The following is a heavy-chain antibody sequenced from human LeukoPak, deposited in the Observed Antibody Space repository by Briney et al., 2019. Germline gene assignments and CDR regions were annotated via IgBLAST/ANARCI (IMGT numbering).Heavy chain of an antibody. V-gene: IGHV4-34*01. J-gene: IGHJ4*02. CDR3: ARASLYCTNGVCQPKIDY. CDR1: GGSFSGYY. CDR2: INHSGST. D-gene: IGHD2-8*01. Sequence: SETLSLTCAVYGGSFSGYYWSWIRQPPGKGLEWIGEINHSGSTNYNPSLKSRVTISVDTSKNQFSLKLSSVTAADTAEYYCARASLYCTNGVCQPKIDYWGQGTLVTVSS.